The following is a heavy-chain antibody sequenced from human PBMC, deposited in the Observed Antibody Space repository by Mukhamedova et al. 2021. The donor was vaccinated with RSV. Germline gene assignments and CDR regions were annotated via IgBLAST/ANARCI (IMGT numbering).Heavy chain of an antibody. CDR2: ISSSSSYI. J-gene: IGHJ4*02. CDR3: ARDYYDSSWDY. D-gene: IGHD3-22*01. Sequence: EWVSSISSSSSYIYYADSVKGRFTISRDNAKNSQYLQMNSLRAEDTAVYYCARDYYDSSWDYWGQGTLVTVSS. V-gene: IGHV3-21*01.